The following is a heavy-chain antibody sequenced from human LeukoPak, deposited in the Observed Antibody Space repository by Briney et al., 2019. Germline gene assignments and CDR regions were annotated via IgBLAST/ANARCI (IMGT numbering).Heavy chain of an antibody. CDR1: GYSISSGYY. D-gene: IGHD3-22*01. Sequence: SETLSLTCTVSGYSISSGYYWGWIRQPPGKGLEWIGSIYHSGSTYYNPSLKSRVTISVDTSKNQFSLKLSSVTAADTAVYYCASHPYYYDSSGYGYAFDIWGQGTMVTVSS. J-gene: IGHJ3*02. CDR3: ASHPYYYDSSGYGYAFDI. CDR2: IYHSGST. V-gene: IGHV4-38-2*02.